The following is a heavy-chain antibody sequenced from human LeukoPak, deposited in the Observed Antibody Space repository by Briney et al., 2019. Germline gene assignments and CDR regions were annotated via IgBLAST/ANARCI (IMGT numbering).Heavy chain of an antibody. J-gene: IGHJ3*02. CDR3: ATADPRPYSNYGPSKNDAFDI. V-gene: IGHV1-8*01. Sequence: GASVKVSCKASGYTFTSYDINWVRQATGQGLEWMGWMNPNSGNTGYAQKFQGRVTMTRNTSISTAYMELSSLRSEDTAVYYCATADPRPYSNYGPSKNDAFDIWGQGTMVTVSS. D-gene: IGHD4-11*01. CDR2: MNPNSGNT. CDR1: GYTFTSYD.